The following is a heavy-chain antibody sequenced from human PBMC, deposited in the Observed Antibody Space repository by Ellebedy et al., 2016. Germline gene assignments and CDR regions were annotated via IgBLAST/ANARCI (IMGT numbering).Heavy chain of an antibody. D-gene: IGHD3-16*02. CDR2: ISSTSSYI. J-gene: IGHJ6*04. Sequence: GGSLRLSXEASGFIFSDYGMTWVRQAPGKGLEWVSSISSTSSYIYYTDSLKGRFTISRDNAKNSLYLQMNSLRAEDTAVYYCARGGSSGRGNYLVDSWGKGTTVTVSS. CDR1: GFIFSDYG. V-gene: IGHV3-21*01. CDR3: ARGGSSGRGNYLVDS.